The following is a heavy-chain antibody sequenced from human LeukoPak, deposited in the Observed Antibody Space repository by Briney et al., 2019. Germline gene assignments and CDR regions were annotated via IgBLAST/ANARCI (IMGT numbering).Heavy chain of an antibody. CDR3: ARAAGRSSRWYLDAFDI. CDR2: INPRGGST. D-gene: IGHD6-13*01. V-gene: IGHV1-46*01. CDR1: GYTFTNYY. J-gene: IGHJ3*02. Sequence: GASVKVSCKASGYTFTNYYMHWVRQAPGQGLEWMGIINPRGGSTSYTQKFQGRVTMTRDTSTSALYMQLSSLRSEDTAVYYCARAAGRSSRWYLDAFDIWGQGTMVTVSS.